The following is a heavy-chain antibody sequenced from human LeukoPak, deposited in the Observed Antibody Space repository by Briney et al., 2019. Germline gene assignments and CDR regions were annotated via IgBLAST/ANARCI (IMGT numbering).Heavy chain of an antibody. D-gene: IGHD5-24*01. V-gene: IGHV4-34*01. Sequence: PSETLSLTCAVYGGSFSGYYWSWIRQPPGKGLEWIGEINHSGSTNYNPSLKSRVTISVDTSKNQFSLKLSSVTAADTAVYYCARDKDGYNYGAFDIWGQGTMVTVSS. CDR2: INHSGST. J-gene: IGHJ3*02. CDR1: GGSFSGYY. CDR3: ARDKDGYNYGAFDI.